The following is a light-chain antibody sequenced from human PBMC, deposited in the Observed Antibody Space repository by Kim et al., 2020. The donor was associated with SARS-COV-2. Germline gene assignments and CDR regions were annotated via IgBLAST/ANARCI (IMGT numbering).Light chain of an antibody. V-gene: IGLV3-1*01. CDR3: QAWDSSTEV. Sequence: SYELTQPPSVSVSPGQTASITCSGDKLGHKYACWYQQKPGQSPVLVIYQDSKRPSGIPERFSGSNSGNTATLTISGTQAMDEADYYCQAWDSSTEVFGTGTKLTVL. J-gene: IGLJ1*01. CDR2: QDS. CDR1: KLGHKY.